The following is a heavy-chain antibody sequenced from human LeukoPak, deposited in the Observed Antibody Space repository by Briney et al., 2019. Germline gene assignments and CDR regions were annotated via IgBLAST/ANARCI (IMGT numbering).Heavy chain of an antibody. CDR1: GFTFSSYW. CDR3: ARDRRYSSSWYFDY. J-gene: IGHJ4*02. D-gene: IGHD6-13*01. V-gene: IGHV3-7*01. CDR2: IKQDGSEK. Sequence: GGSLRLSCAASGFTFSSYWMSWVRQAPGKGLEWVANIKQDGSEKYYVDSVKGRFTIYRDNAKNSLYLQMNSLRAEDTAVYCCARDRRYSSSWYFDYWGQGTLVTVSS.